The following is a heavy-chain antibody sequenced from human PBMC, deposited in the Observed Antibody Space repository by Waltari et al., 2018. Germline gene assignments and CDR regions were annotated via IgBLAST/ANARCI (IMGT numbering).Heavy chain of an antibody. V-gene: IGHV3-30*02. CDR2: IRYDGSNK. CDR1: GFTFSSYG. D-gene: IGHD4-17*01. Sequence: QVQLVESGGGVVQPGGSLRLSCAASGFTFSSYGMHWVRRAPGKGLEWVAFIRYDGSNKYYADSVKGRFTISRDNSKNTLYLQMNSLRAEDTAVYYCAKDSDDYGDYGGYWGQGTLVTVSS. CDR3: AKDSDDYGDYGGY. J-gene: IGHJ4*02.